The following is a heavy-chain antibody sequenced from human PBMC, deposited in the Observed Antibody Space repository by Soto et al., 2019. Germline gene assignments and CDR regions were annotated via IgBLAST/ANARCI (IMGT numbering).Heavy chain of an antibody. J-gene: IGHJ6*02. CDR2: IWYDGSNK. CDR1: GFTFSSYG. CDR3: ARDPASDPYYYGMDV. D-gene: IGHD3-10*01. Sequence: QVQLVESGGGVVQPGRSLRLSCAASGFTFSSYGMHWVRQAPGKGLEWVAVIWYDGSNKYYADSVKGRFTISRDNSKNTLYLQMNSLRAEDTAVYYCARDPASDPYYYGMDVWGQGTTVTVSS. V-gene: IGHV3-33*01.